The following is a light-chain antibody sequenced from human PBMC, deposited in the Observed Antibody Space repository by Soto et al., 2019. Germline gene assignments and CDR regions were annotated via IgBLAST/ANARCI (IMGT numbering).Light chain of an antibody. J-gene: IGLJ1*01. CDR1: SSNIGATYD. Sequence: QSVLTQPPSVSGAPGQRVTISCTGSSSNIGATYDVQWYQQLPGTAPKLLIYGNSNRPSGVPDRFSGSKSGTSASLAITGPQADDEADYYCQSYDSSLSAHYAFGTGTKVTVL. V-gene: IGLV1-40*01. CDR3: QSYDSSLSAHYA. CDR2: GNS.